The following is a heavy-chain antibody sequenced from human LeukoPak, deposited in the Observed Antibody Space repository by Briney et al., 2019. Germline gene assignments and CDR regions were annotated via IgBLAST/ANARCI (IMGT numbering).Heavy chain of an antibody. V-gene: IGHV7-4-1*02. D-gene: IGHD3-22*01. CDR2: INTNTGNP. Sequence: ASVKVSCKASGYTFTSYAMNWVRQAPGQGLEWMGWINTNTGNPTYAQGFTGRFVFSLDTSVSTAYLQISSLKVEDNAVYYCARGSYDSSGYYGNFALWGRSTLVTVSS. CDR1: GYTFTSYA. CDR3: ARGSYDSSGYYGNFAL. J-gene: IGHJ2*01.